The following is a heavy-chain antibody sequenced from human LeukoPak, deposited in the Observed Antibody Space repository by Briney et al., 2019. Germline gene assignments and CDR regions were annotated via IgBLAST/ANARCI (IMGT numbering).Heavy chain of an antibody. V-gene: IGHV4-31*03. CDR1: GGSISSGGYY. CDR3: ARHAFAGTDY. Sequence: PSQTLFLTCTVSGGSISSGGYYWSWIRQHPGKGLEWVGYIYYSGSTYYNPSLKSRVTISVDTSKNQFSLKLSSVTAADTAVYYCARHAFAGTDYWGQGTLVTVSS. J-gene: IGHJ4*02. CDR2: IYYSGST. D-gene: IGHD1-1*01.